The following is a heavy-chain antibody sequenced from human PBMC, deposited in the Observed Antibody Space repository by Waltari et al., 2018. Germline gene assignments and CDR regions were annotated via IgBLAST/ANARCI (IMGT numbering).Heavy chain of an antibody. CDR2: IYYSGST. D-gene: IGHD2-15*01. CDR3: AREGRYCSGGSCYTVGFDY. J-gene: IGHJ4*02. CDR1: GGSISSYY. Sequence: QVQLQESGPGLVKPSETLSLTCTVSGGSISSYYWSWIRQPPGKGLEWIGYIYYSGSTNHNPSLKSRVTVSVDTSKNQFSLKLSSVTAADTAVYYCAREGRYCSGGSCYTVGFDYWGQGTLVTVSS. V-gene: IGHV4-59*01.